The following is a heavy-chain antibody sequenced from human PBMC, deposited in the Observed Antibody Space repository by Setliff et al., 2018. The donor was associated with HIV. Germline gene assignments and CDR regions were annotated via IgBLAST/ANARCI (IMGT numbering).Heavy chain of an antibody. D-gene: IGHD2-8*02. V-gene: IGHV1-18*01. CDR1: TNTFLNYG. CDR2: ISVHNDNS. CDR3: ARDVGYCTATSCQTGFDY. Sequence: ASVKVSCKASTNTFLNYGISWVRQAPGQGLEWMGWISVHNDNSNYAQRFRDRVTMTTDIPTSTAYMELRGLRSDDTAVYYCARDVGYCTATSCQTGFDYWGQGTRVTVS. J-gene: IGHJ4*02.